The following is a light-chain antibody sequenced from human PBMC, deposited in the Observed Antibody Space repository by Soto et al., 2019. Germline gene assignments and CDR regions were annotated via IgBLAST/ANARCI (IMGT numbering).Light chain of an antibody. Sequence: QCALTQPASVSGSPGQSITISCTGTSSDVGSYNLVSWYQQHPGKAPKLMIYEVSKRPSGVSNRFSGSKSGNTASLTISGLQAEDEADYYCCSYAGSRDVVFGGGTKLTVL. CDR2: EVS. V-gene: IGLV2-23*02. CDR3: CSYAGSRDVV. CDR1: SSDVGSYNL. J-gene: IGLJ2*01.